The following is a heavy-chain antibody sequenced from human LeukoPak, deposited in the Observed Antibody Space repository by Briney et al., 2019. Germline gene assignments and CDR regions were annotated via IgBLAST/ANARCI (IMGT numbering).Heavy chain of an antibody. CDR1: GLTFSTYA. J-gene: IGHJ4*02. Sequence: GGSLRLSCAASGLTFSTYAMRWVRQAPGKGLEWVSSITSSGDTTYYADSVKGRFTISRDNSKNTLYLQMNSLRAEDTALYYCADSNYWYPVDYWGQGTLVTVSS. V-gene: IGHV3-23*01. D-gene: IGHD4-11*01. CDR3: ADSNYWYPVDY. CDR2: ITSSGDTT.